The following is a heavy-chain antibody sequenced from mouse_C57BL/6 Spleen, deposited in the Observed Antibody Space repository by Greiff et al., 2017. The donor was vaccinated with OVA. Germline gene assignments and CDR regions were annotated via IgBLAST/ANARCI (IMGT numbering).Heavy chain of an antibody. Sequence: VQVVESGPGLVAPSQSLSITCTVSGFSLTSYGVHWVRQPPGKGLEWLVVIWSDGSTTYNSALKSRLSISKDNSKSQVFLKMNSLQTDDTAMYYCARHDYGSSYGAMDYWGKGTSVTVAS. CDR3: ARHDYGSSYGAMDY. V-gene: IGHV2-6-1*01. D-gene: IGHD1-1*01. CDR2: IWSDGST. CDR1: GFSLTSYG. J-gene: IGHJ4*01.